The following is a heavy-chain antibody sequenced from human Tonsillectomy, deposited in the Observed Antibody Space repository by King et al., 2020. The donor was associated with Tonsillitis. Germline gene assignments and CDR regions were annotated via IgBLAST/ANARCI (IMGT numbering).Heavy chain of an antibody. Sequence: QLVQSGGGVVQPGRSLRLSCAASGFTFSNYAMHWVRQAPGKGLEWVAVISYDGRNEYYADSEKGRFTISRDKSKNTLYLQMNSLRAEDTAVFYCARDSDYGDYGFDYWGQGTLVTVSS. CDR1: GFTFSNYA. J-gene: IGHJ4*02. CDR3: ARDSDYGDYGFDY. V-gene: IGHV3-30*04. CDR2: ISYDGRNE. D-gene: IGHD4-17*01.